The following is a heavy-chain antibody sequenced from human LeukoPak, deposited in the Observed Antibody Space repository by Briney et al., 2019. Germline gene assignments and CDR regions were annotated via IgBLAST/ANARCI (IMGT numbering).Heavy chain of an antibody. CDR1: GFTFGYYE. Sequence: GGSLRLSCAASGFTFGYYEMNWVRQAPGEGLEWVSYISSRGSTIYYADSVKGRFTISRDNAKNSLYLQMNSLRAEDTAVYYCAELGITMIGGVWGKGTTVTISS. D-gene: IGHD3-10*02. CDR2: ISSRGSTI. CDR3: AELGITMIGGV. V-gene: IGHV3-48*03. J-gene: IGHJ6*04.